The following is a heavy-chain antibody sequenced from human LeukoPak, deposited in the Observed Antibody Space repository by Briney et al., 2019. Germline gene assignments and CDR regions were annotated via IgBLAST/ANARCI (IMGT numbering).Heavy chain of an antibody. CDR1: GFTFSSYW. CDR3: AKVPYYYGSGSYFYYYYYMDV. J-gene: IGHJ6*03. V-gene: IGHV3-30*02. D-gene: IGHD3-10*01. CDR2: IRYDGSNK. Sequence: GGSLRLSCAASGFTFSSYWMSWVRQAPGKGLEWVAFIRYDGSNKYYADSVKGRFTISRDNSKNTLYLQMNSLRAEDTAVYYCAKVPYYYGSGSYFYYYYYMDVWGKGTTVTISS.